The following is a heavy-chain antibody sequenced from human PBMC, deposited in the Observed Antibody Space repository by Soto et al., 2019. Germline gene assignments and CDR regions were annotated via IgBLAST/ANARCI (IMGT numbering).Heavy chain of an antibody. Sequence: GGSLRLSCAASGFTFSSYSMNWVRQAPGKGLEWVSSISSSSSYIYYADSVKGRFTISRDNAKNSLYLQMNSLRADDTAVYYCARAKAGTTPPFDYWGQGTLVTVSS. CDR3: ARAKAGTTPPFDY. CDR1: GFTFSSYS. D-gene: IGHD6-19*01. CDR2: ISSSSSYI. V-gene: IGHV3-21*01. J-gene: IGHJ4*02.